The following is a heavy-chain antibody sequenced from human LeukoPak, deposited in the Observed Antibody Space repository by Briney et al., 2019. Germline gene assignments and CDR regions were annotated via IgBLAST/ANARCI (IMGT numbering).Heavy chain of an antibody. V-gene: IGHV3-23*01. J-gene: IGHJ5*02. Sequence: QTGGSLRLSCAASGFTFSSYAMSWVRQAPGKGLERVSAISGSGGSTYYADSVKGRFTISRDNSKNTLYLQMNSLRAEDTAVYYCAKDLVLAYNWFDPWGQGTLVTVSS. D-gene: IGHD3-3*01. CDR2: ISGSGGST. CDR3: AKDLVLAYNWFDP. CDR1: GFTFSSYA.